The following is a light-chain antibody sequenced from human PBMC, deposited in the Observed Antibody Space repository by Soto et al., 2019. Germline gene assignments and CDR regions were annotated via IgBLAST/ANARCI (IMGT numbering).Light chain of an antibody. Sequence: EIVLTPSPATLSVSPCEGVALSCSASQSVSSSFLAWYQQKPGQAPRLLIYGASNRATGIPARFSGSGSGTDFTLTISGLQSEDFAVYSCQQYHNWPITFGQGTRLEIK. CDR2: GAS. CDR1: QSVSSS. J-gene: IGKJ5*01. CDR3: QQYHNWPIT. V-gene: IGKV3D-15*01.